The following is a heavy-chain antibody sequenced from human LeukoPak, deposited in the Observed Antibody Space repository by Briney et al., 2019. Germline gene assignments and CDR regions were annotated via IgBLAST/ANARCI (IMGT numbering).Heavy chain of an antibody. J-gene: IGHJ6*03. CDR2: INTNTGNP. V-gene: IGHV7-4-1*02. CDR1: GYTFTSYA. CDR3: ARASGGLWFGELLNYYYYYYMDV. Sequence: ASVKVSCKASGYTFTSYAMNWVRQAPGQGLEWMGWINTNTGNPTYAQGFTGRFVFSLDTSVSTAYPQISSLKAEDTAVYYCARASGGLWFGELLNYYYYYYMDVWGKGTTVTVSS. D-gene: IGHD3-10*01.